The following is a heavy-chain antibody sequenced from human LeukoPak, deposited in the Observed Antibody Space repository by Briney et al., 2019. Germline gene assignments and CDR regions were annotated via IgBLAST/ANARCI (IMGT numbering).Heavy chain of an antibody. CDR2: IKQDESQK. CDR1: GFTFSKYW. CDR3: ARYNSSSSLDY. V-gene: IGHV3-7*01. D-gene: IGHD6-6*01. Sequence: PGGSLRLSCAASGFTFSKYWMSWVRQAAGKGLEWVANIKQDESQKYYVDSVKGRFTISRDNAKSSLYLQMNSLRAEYTAVYYCARYNSSSSLDYWGQGTLVTVSS. J-gene: IGHJ4*02.